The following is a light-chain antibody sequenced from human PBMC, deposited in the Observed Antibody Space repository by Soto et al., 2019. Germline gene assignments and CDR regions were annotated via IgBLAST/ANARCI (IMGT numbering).Light chain of an antibody. Sequence: EIVLTQSPATLSLSPGERVSLSCRASQSVSNSLAWYQQKPGQPPRLLIYGASTRATGIPDRFSGSGSGTEFTLTISSLQSEDFAVYYCQQYNSWPPITFGQGTRLEIK. J-gene: IGKJ5*01. CDR3: QQYNSWPPIT. V-gene: IGKV3-15*01. CDR1: QSVSNS. CDR2: GAS.